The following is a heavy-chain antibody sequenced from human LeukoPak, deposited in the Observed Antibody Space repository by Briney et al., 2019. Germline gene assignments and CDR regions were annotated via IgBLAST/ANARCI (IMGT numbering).Heavy chain of an antibody. V-gene: IGHV4-59*12. CDR2: INYSGST. D-gene: IGHD3-3*01. CDR3: ARGFMEWSKGYYYYYMDV. Sequence: PSETLSLTCAVYGGSFSDYYWSWIRQPPGKGLERIGYINYSGSTNYSPSPRSRVTISVDTSKNQFSLKLSSVTAADTAAYYCARGFMEWSKGYYYYYMDVWGKGTTVTVSS. CDR1: GGSFSDYY. J-gene: IGHJ6*03.